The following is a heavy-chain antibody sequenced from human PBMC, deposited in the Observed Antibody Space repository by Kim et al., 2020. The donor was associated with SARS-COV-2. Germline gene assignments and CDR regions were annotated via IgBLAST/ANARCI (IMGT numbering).Heavy chain of an antibody. CDR1: GLTFSKYG. D-gene: IGHD2-2*01. CDR3: ATDHCATTSCLGD. Sequence: GGSLRLSCVVSGLTFSKYGMHWVRQAPGKGLEWVAVIWHDGSKEHYADSVKGRFTISRDISRSTLYLQMNSLRADDTAVYYCATDHCATTSCLGDWGQGTLVTVSS. J-gene: IGHJ4*02. V-gene: IGHV3-33*01. CDR2: IWHDGSKE.